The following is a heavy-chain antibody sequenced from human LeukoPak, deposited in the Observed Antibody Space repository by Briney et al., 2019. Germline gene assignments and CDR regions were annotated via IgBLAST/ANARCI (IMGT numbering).Heavy chain of an antibody. Sequence: PSETLSLXCTVSGGSITSSNYFWGWIRQPPGQGLEWIGSIYYGGTTYYNPSLRSRVTISVETSKNQFSLKLSSVTAADTAVYYCTKYDFWSGYRDYWGQGTLVTVSS. V-gene: IGHV4-39*01. CDR2: IYYGGTT. CDR1: GGSITSSNYF. D-gene: IGHD3-3*01. CDR3: TKYDFWSGYRDY. J-gene: IGHJ4*02.